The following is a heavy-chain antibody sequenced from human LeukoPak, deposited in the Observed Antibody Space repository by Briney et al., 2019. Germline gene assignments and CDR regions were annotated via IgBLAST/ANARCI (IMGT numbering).Heavy chain of an antibody. D-gene: IGHD1-26*01. J-gene: IGHJ5*02. Sequence: SVKVSCKASGGTFSSYAISWVRQAPGQGLEWMGRITPVIGTTKYAERFQARVTITADRSTSTAYLELSGLTYEDTAVYYCTRVTLRGSKYNWFDPWGQGTHVSVSS. CDR2: ITPVIGTT. CDR3: TRVTLRGSKYNWFDP. V-gene: IGHV1-69*04. CDR1: GGTFSSYA.